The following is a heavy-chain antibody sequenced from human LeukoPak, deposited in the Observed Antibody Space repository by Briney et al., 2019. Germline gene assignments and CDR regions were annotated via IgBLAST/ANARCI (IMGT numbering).Heavy chain of an antibody. J-gene: IGHJ3*02. V-gene: IGHV3-66*01. D-gene: IGHD6-13*01. CDR1: GFSFNDYA. CDR3: ARDKSSSWPNDAFDI. CDR2: IYSGGST. Sequence: GGSLRLSCAASGFSFNDYAMSWVRQAPGKGLEWVSVIYSGGSTYYADSVKGRFTISRDNSKNTLYLQMNSLRAEDTAVYYCARDKSSSWPNDAFDIWGQGTMVTVSS.